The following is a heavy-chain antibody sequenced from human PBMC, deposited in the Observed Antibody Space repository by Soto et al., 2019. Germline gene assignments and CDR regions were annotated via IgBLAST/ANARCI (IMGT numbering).Heavy chain of an antibody. CDR1: GDSITSIYH. Sequence: PSETLSLTCAVSGDSITSIYHWAWIRQPPGKGLEWIGEINHSGSTNYNPSLKSRVTISVDTSKNQFSLKLSSVTAADTAVYYCARNEMVTIFGVVITSRFDYWGQGTLVTVSS. CDR3: ARNEMVTIFGVVITSRFDY. V-gene: IGHV4-38-2*01. J-gene: IGHJ4*02. D-gene: IGHD3-3*01. CDR2: INHSGST.